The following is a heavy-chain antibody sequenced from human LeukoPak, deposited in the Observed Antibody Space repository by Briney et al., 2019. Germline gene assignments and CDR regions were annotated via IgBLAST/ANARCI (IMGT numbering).Heavy chain of an antibody. CDR3: ARGGSGISNAFDI. CDR1: GGSISSYY. D-gene: IGHD3-10*01. CDR2: LYYSGST. J-gene: IGHJ3*02. V-gene: IGHV4-59*01. Sequence: SETLSLTCSVSGGSISSYYWSWIWQPPGKGLEWIGYLYYSGSTNSNPSLKSRVTMSVDTSKNQFSLKLRSVTAADTAVYYCARGGSGISNAFDIWGQGTMVTVSS.